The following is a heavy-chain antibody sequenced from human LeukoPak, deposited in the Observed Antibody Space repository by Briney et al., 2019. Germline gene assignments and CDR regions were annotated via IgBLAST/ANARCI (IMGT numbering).Heavy chain of an antibody. D-gene: IGHD6-19*01. CDR1: GGSISSSNW. CDR2: IYHSGST. CDR3: ARVSSVAGTIGY. J-gene: IGHJ4*02. V-gene: IGHV4-4*02. Sequence: SETLSLTCAVSGGSISSSNWWSWVRQPPGKGLEWIGEIYHSGSTNYNPSLKSRVTISVDTSKNQFSLKLSSVTAADTAVYYCARVSSVAGTIGYWGQGTLVTVSS.